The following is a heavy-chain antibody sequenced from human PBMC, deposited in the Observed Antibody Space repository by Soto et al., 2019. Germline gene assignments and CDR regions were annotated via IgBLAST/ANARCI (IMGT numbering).Heavy chain of an antibody. V-gene: IGHV4-59*01. D-gene: IGHD6-19*01. CDR1: GGSISSYY. CDR3: ARDHWRPVAGPTYGMDV. Sequence: SETLSLTCTVSGGSISSYYWSWIRQPPGKGLEWIGYIYYSGSTNYNPTLKSRVTISVDTSKNQFSLKLSSVTAADTDVYYCARDHWRPVAGPTYGMDVWGQGTTGPVYS. J-gene: IGHJ6*02. CDR2: IYYSGST.